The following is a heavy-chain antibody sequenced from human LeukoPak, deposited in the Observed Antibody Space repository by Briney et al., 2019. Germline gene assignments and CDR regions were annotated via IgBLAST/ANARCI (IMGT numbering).Heavy chain of an antibody. CDR1: GFTFSNAW. J-gene: IGHJ4*02. CDR2: IKSKTDGGTT. V-gene: IGHV3-15*01. Sequence: GGSLRLSCAASGFTFSNAWMSCVRQTPGKGLEWVGRIKSKTDGGTTDYAAPVKGRFTISRDDSKNTLYLQMNSLKTEDTAVYYCTSFELGTTIPFDYWGQGTLVTVSS. D-gene: IGHD7-27*01. CDR3: TSFELGTTIPFDY.